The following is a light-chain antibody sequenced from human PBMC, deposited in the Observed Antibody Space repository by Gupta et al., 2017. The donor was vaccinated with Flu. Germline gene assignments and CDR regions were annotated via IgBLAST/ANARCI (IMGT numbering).Light chain of an antibody. V-gene: IGKV1-33*01. CDR2: DGS. Sequence: DVQMTQSPSSVSASVGDRVTITCQASRDINYYLNWFQQKVGKSPKLLIYDGSNLEPGVPSRFSGSASGTEFTFTISSLQPEDTATYFCHQYDRLPWTFGQGTEV. J-gene: IGKJ1*01. CDR1: RDINYY. CDR3: HQYDRLPWT.